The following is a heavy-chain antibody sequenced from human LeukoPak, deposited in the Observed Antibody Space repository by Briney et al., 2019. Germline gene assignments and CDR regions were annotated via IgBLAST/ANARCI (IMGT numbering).Heavy chain of an antibody. V-gene: IGHV5-51*01. CDR3: AREGSSWSDAFDI. J-gene: IGHJ3*02. CDR1: GYSFTSYW. CDR2: IYPGDSDT. D-gene: IGHD6-13*01. Sequence: VESLKISCKGSGYSFTSYWIGWVRQMPGKGLEWMGIIYPGDSDTRYSPSFQGQVTISADKSISTAYLQWSSLKASDTAMYYCAREGSSWSDAFDIWGQGTMVTVSS.